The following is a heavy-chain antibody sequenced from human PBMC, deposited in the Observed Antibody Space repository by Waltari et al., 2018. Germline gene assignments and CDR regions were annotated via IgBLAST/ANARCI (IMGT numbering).Heavy chain of an antibody. CDR3: AREPRKFWSGSKYYYYYGMDV. J-gene: IGHJ6*02. V-gene: IGHV4-34*01. Sequence: QVQLQQWGAGLLKPSETLSLTCAVYGGSFSGYYWSWIRQPPGKGLEWIGEINHSGSTNYNPSLKSRVTISVDTSKNQFSLKLSSVTAADTAVYYCAREPRKFWSGSKYYYYYGMDVWGQGTTVTVSS. D-gene: IGHD3-3*01. CDR2: INHSGST. CDR1: GGSFSGYY.